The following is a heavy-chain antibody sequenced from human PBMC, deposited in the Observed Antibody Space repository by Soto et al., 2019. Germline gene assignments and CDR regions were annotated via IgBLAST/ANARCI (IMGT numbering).Heavy chain of an antibody. Sequence: QITLKESGPTLVEPTQTLTLTCSFSGFSLSNSGVGVGWFRQAPGKALECLGIIYWDNERRYNPSLKDRLSITKDTSKNQVVVAMTYMEPVDTGTYYCAHRGSYSVSWDVGWFDSWGQGTPVTVS. CDR3: AHRGSYSVSWDVGWFDS. D-gene: IGHD3-10*01. J-gene: IGHJ5*01. V-gene: IGHV2-5*02. CDR2: IYWDNER. CDR1: GFSLSNSGVG.